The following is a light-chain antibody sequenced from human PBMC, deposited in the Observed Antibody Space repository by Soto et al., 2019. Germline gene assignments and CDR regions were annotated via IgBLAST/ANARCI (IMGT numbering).Light chain of an antibody. J-gene: IGKJ4*01. CDR2: AAS. CDR3: QHLNSDLLT. CDR1: QAISSY. V-gene: IGKV1-9*01. Sequence: IQLTQSPSSLSAPVGDKVTITCRASQAISSYFAWYQQKPGRAPKLLTYAASTLQSGVPSRFSGSGSGTDFTLTISSLQPEDFATYYCQHLNSDLLTLGGGTKVDIK.